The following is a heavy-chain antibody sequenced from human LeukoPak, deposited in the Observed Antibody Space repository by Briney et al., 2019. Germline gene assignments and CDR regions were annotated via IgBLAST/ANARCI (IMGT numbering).Heavy chain of an antibody. Sequence: PGGSLRLSCTASGFTFSNYGLHWVRQAPGKGLEWVAFIRYDGSNKYYADSVKGRFTISRDNAKNSLYLQMNSLRAEDTAVYYCARDLAASSYYWGQGTLVTVSS. CDR1: GFTFSNYG. J-gene: IGHJ4*02. CDR2: IRYDGSNK. D-gene: IGHD6-13*01. CDR3: ARDLAASSYY. V-gene: IGHV3-30*02.